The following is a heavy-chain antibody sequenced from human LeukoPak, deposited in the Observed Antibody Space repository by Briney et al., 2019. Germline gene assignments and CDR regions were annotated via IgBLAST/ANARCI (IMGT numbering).Heavy chain of an antibody. CDR1: GGSISNYY. Sequence: PSETLSLTCTVSGGSISNYYWSWIRQPPGKGLEWIGYIYYSGTTNYNPSLKSRVTISVDTSKNQFSLKLSSVTAADTAVYYCARHPGNHYYHSNTPYNWFDPWGQGTLVTVSS. J-gene: IGHJ5*02. CDR3: ARHPGNHYYHSNTPYNWFDP. CDR2: IYYSGTT. D-gene: IGHD3-22*01. V-gene: IGHV4-59*08.